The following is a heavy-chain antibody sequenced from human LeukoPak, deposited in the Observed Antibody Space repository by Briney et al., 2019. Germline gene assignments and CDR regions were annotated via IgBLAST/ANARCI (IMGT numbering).Heavy chain of an antibody. CDR2: INHSGST. D-gene: IGHD6-13*01. CDR1: GGSFSGYY. Sequence: PSETLSLTCAVYGGSFSGYYWSWIRQPPGKGLEWIGEINHSGSTNYNPSLKSRVTISVDTSKNQFSLKLSSVTAADTAVYYCARGLPSSYCYYYYMDVWGKGTTVTVSS. CDR3: ARGLPSSYCYYYYMDV. V-gene: IGHV4-34*01. J-gene: IGHJ6*03.